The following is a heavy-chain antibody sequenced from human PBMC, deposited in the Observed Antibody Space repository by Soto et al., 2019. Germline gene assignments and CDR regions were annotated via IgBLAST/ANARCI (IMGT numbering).Heavy chain of an antibody. D-gene: IGHD3-10*01. CDR2: ISSSGGTT. Sequence: GSLRLSCAASGFTFSIYAMSWVRQAPGKGLEWVSTISSSGGTTYYGGSVEGRFTISRDNSKNTLYLQMNSLRAEDTAVYYCAKEKSSGGMDVWGQGTTVTVAS. CDR1: GFTFSIYA. J-gene: IGHJ6*02. V-gene: IGHV3-23*01. CDR3: AKEKSSGGMDV.